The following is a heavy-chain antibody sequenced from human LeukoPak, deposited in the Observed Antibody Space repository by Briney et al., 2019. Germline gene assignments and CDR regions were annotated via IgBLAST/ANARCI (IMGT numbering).Heavy chain of an antibody. Sequence: SETLSLTCTVSGGSISSYYWSWIRQPPGKGLEWIGYIYYSGSTNYNPSLKSRVTISVDTSKNQFSLKLSSVIAADTAVYYCARVRYDILTGYYGDAFDIWGQGTMVTVSS. CDR1: GGSISSYY. CDR3: ARVRYDILTGYYGDAFDI. D-gene: IGHD3-9*01. CDR2: IYYSGST. V-gene: IGHV4-59*01. J-gene: IGHJ3*02.